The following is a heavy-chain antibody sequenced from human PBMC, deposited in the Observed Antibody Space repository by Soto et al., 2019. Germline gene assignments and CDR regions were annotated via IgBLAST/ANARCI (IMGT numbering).Heavy chain of an antibody. CDR3: ARIIRGYSYGYGNYMDV. Sequence: SETLSLTCTVSGGSISSYYWSWIRQPPGKGLEWIGYIYYSGSTNYNPSLKSRVTISVDTSKNQFSLKLSSVTAADTAVYYCARIIRGYSYGYGNYMDVWGKGTTVTVSS. CDR1: GGSISSYY. D-gene: IGHD5-18*01. CDR2: IYYSGST. J-gene: IGHJ6*03. V-gene: IGHV4-59*08.